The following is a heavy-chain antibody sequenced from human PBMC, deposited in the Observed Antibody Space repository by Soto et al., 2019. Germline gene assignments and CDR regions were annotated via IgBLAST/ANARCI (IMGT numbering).Heavy chain of an antibody. CDR1: GYTFTSYG. D-gene: IGHD2-8*01. J-gene: IGHJ4*02. V-gene: IGHV1-18*01. CDR3: ARTESPYCTNGVCSYGDY. CDR2: ISAYNGNT. Sequence: ASVKVSCKASGYTFTSYGISWVRQAPGQGLEWMGWISAYNGNTNYAQKLQGRVTMTTDTSTSTAYMELRSLRSDDTAVYYCARTESPYCTNGVCSYGDYWGQGTLVTVSS.